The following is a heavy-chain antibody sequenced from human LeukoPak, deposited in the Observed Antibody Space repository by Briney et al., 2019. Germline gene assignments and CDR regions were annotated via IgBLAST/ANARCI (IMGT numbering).Heavy chain of an antibody. J-gene: IGHJ4*02. D-gene: IGHD1-26*01. V-gene: IGHV3-30*04. CDR2: ISYDGSNK. CDR3: ASPRVGATYFDY. Sequence: GGSLRLSCAASGFTFSSYAMHWVRQAPTKGLEWVADISYDGSNKYSADSVKGRFTISRDNSKNTLYLQMNSLRPEDTAVYYCASPRVGATYFDYWGQGTLVTVSS. CDR1: GFTFSSYA.